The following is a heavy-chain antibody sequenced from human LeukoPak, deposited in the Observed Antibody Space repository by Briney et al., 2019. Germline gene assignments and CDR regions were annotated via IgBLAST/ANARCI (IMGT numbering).Heavy chain of an antibody. V-gene: IGHV4-34*01. J-gene: IGHJ5*02. CDR1: GGSFSGYY. CDR2: INHSGST. D-gene: IGHD6-19*01. Sequence: SETLSLTCAVYGGSFSGYYWSWIRQPPGKGLEWIGEINHSGSTNYNPSLKSRVTISVDTSKNQFSLKLSSVTAADTAVYYCARDGSSGWNVANWFDPWGQGTLVTVSS. CDR3: ARDGSSGWNVANWFDP.